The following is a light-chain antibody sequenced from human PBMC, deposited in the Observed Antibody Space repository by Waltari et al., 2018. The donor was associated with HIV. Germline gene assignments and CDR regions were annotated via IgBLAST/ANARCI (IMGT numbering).Light chain of an antibody. CDR2: AAS. Sequence: DIQMTQSPSSLSASVRDRVTITCQASQDISKYLNWYQQKPGKAPKLVIYAASNLETGVPASFRGGGSGTDFTVTISSLQPEDIATYYCQQYDNLPLTFGGGTKVEI. CDR1: QDISKY. V-gene: IGKV1-33*01. J-gene: IGKJ4*01. CDR3: QQYDNLPLT.